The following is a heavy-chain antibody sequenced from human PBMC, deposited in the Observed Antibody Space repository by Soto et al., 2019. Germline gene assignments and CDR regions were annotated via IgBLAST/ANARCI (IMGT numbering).Heavy chain of an antibody. CDR1: GASISSYD. D-gene: IGHD3-10*01. Sequence: SETLSLTCTVSGASISSYDWSWIRQPPGKGLEWIGSIYYSGSTNYNPSLKSRVTISLDTSKNQFSLRLSSVTAADTAVYYCARSVHYRSGTRFDPWGQGTLVTVSS. J-gene: IGHJ5*02. CDR2: IYYSGST. CDR3: ARSVHYRSGTRFDP. V-gene: IGHV4-59*01.